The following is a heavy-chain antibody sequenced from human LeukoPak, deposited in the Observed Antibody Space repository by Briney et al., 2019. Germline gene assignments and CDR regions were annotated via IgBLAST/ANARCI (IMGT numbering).Heavy chain of an antibody. V-gene: IGHV3-21*01. CDR3: ARTGSGWYYFDY. D-gene: IGHD6-19*01. CDR1: GFTFSNYA. Sequence: PGGSLRLSCAASGFTFSNYAMHWVRQAPGKGLEWVSSISSSSSYIYYADSVKGRFTISRDNAKNSLYLQMNSLRAEDTAVYYCARTGSGWYYFDYWGQGPLVTVSS. CDR2: ISSSSSYI. J-gene: IGHJ4*02.